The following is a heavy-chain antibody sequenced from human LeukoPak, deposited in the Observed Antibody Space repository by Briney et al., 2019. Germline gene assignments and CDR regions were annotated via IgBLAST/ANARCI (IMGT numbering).Heavy chain of an antibody. V-gene: IGHV6-1*01. CDR3: ARAPGSSWAAYGMDV. Sequence: SQTLSLTCAISGDSLSSNSAAWNWISQSPSRGLEWLGRTYYRSKWYNDYAVSVKTRITINPDTSKNQFSLQLNSVTPEDTAVYYCARAPGSSWAAYGMDVWGQGTTVTVSS. CDR2: TYYRSKWYN. J-gene: IGHJ6*02. CDR1: GDSLSSNSAA. D-gene: IGHD6-13*01.